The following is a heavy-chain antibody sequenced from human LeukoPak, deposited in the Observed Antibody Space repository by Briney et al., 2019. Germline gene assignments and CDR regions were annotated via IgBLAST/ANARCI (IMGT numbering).Heavy chain of an antibody. J-gene: IGHJ4*02. CDR1: GFTFSSYS. V-gene: IGHV3-48*02. Sequence: GGSLRLSCSASGFTFSSYSIMWVRQAPGKGLEWVSYVSYSGTTTYYADSVKGRFTISRDNGRNSVSLQMDSLRDEDTAEYFCARADRDGNKRILDWGQGTPVTVSS. CDR3: ARADRDGNKRILD. D-gene: IGHD5-24*01. CDR2: VSYSGTTT.